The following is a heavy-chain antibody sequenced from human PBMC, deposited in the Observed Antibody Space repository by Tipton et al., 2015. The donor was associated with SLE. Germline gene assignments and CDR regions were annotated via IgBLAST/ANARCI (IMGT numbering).Heavy chain of an antibody. CDR1: GGSISSSNYY. CDR3: ARHSTREFSDAFDI. V-gene: IGHV4-39*07. D-gene: IGHD3-10*01. Sequence: TLSLTCTVSGGSISSSNYYWGWIRQPPGKGLEWIGSIYYSGSTYYNPSLRSTYYNPSLKSRVTISVDTSKKQFSLKLSSVTAADTAVFYCARHSTREFSDAFDIWGQGTMVTVSS. J-gene: IGHJ3*02. CDR2: IYYSGSTYYNPSLRST.